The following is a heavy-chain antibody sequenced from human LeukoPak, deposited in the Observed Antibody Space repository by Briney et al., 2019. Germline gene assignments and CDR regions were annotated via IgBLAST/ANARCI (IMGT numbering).Heavy chain of an antibody. J-gene: IGHJ4*02. V-gene: IGHV3-23*01. D-gene: IGHD6-19*01. Sequence: GGSLRLSCAASGFTFSSYAMSWVRQAPGKGLEWVSAISGSGGSTYYADSVKGRFTISRDNSENTLYLQMNSLRAEDTAVYYCAKGDDSSGWYRVGSYYFDYWGQGTLVTVSS. CDR2: ISGSGGST. CDR3: AKGDDSSGWYRVGSYYFDY. CDR1: GFTFSSYA.